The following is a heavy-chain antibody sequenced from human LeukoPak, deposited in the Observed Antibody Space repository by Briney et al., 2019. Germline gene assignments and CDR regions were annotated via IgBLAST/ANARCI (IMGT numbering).Heavy chain of an antibody. D-gene: IGHD3-10*01. CDR3: VRARGGGLEY. J-gene: IGHJ4*02. V-gene: IGHV3-30*04. CDR2: LSFDGAHK. Sequence: GGSLRLSCAASGFTFRHYAVHWVRQAPGRGLEWVAVLSFDGAHKYYAESVKGRFTISRDNSNNTLFLQMDSLRIEDTALYYCVRARGGGLEYLGQGTLVTVSS. CDR1: GFTFRHYA.